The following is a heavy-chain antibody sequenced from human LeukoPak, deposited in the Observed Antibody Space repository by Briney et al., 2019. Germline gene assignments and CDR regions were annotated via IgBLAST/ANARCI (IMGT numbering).Heavy chain of an antibody. CDR3: ARESESSGWYDY. V-gene: IGHV3-43*02. D-gene: IGHD6-19*01. CDR1: GFMFHDYA. J-gene: IGHJ4*02. CDR2: ISGDGGST. Sequence: PGGSLRLSCAAPGFMFHDYAIHWVRQAPGKGLEWVPLISGDGGSTFYADSVKGRFTISRDNSKNSLYLQMNSLRSDDTALYYCARESESSGWYDYWGQGTLVTVSS.